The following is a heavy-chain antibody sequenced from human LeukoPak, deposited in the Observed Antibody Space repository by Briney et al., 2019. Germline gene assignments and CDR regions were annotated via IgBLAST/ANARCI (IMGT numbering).Heavy chain of an antibody. Sequence: GASVRVSCKAFEYTFTSYDINWVRQATGQGLEWMGWMNPNSGNTGYAQKFQGRVTMTRNTSISTAYMELSSLTSEDTAVYYCARGRHPGPTWISEYRGQGTLVTVSS. D-gene: IGHD5-12*01. CDR1: EYTFTSYD. J-gene: IGHJ4*02. CDR2: MNPNSGNT. V-gene: IGHV1-8*01. CDR3: ARGRHPGPTWISEY.